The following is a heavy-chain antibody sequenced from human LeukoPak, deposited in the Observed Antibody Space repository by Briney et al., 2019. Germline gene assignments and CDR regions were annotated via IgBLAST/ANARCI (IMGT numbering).Heavy chain of an antibody. J-gene: IGHJ3*02. CDR2: IYYSGST. V-gene: IGHV4-39*07. Sequence: PSETLSLTCTVSGGSISSSSYYWGWIRQPPGKGLEWIGSIYYSGSTYYNPSLKSRVTISVDTSKNQFSLKLSSVTAADTAVYYCATNTVTTYDAFDIWGQGTMVTVSS. D-gene: IGHD4-17*01. CDR1: GGSISSSSYY. CDR3: ATNTVTTYDAFDI.